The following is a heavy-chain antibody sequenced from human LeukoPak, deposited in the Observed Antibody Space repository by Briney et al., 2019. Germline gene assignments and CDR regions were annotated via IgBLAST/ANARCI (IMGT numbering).Heavy chain of an antibody. V-gene: IGHV4-34*01. CDR2: INHSGST. D-gene: IGHD5-18*01. J-gene: IGHJ4*02. Sequence: SETLSLTCAVYGGSFSGYYWSWIRQPPGKGLEWIGEINHSGSTNYNPSLKSRVTISVDTSKNQFSLKLSSVTAADTAVYYCARGRIPRAFDYWRQGTLVTVSS. CDR1: GGSFSGYY. CDR3: ARGRIPRAFDY.